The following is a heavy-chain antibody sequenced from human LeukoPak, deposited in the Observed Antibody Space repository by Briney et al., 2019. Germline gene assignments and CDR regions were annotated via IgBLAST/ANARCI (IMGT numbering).Heavy chain of an antibody. CDR2: IYYSGST. V-gene: IGHV4-39*01. J-gene: IGHJ4*02. D-gene: IGHD2-2*01. CDR3: ARRRYCSSTSCYAVNYYFDY. CDR1: GGSISSSSYY. Sequence: SETLSLTCTVSGGSISSSSYYWGWICQPPGKGLEWIGSIYYSGSTYYNPSLKSRVTISVDTSKNQFSLKLSSVTAADTAVYYCARRRYCSSTSCYAVNYYFDYWGQGTLVTVSS.